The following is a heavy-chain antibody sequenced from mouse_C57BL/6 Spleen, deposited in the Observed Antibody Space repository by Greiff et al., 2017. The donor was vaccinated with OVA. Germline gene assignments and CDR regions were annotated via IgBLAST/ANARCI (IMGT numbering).Heavy chain of an antibody. V-gene: IGHV1-59*01. D-gene: IGHD1-1*01. J-gene: IGHJ3*01. Sequence: QVQLQQPGAELVRPGTSVKLSCKASGYTFTSYWMHWVKQRPGQGLEWIGVIDPSDSYTNYNQKFKGKATLTVDTSSSTAYMQLSSLTSEDSAVYYGARDYGSRSWFAYWGQGTLVTVSA. CDR3: ARDYGSRSWFAY. CDR1: GYTFTSYW. CDR2: IDPSDSYT.